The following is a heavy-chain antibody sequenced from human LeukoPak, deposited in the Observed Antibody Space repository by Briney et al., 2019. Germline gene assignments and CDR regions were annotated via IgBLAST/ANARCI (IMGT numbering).Heavy chain of an antibody. CDR1: DGSLRFYS. CDR3: AGGRPESVAGEYFDA. D-gene: IGHD6-19*01. V-gene: IGHV4-59*08. J-gene: IGHJ4*01. Sequence: SETLSLTCTLSDGSLRFYSWGWIRQAPGKGLEWIGFVFYTGTATYNPPLQSRVTISIDTSKNQFSLKLNSVAAADTDVYYCAGGRPESVAGEYFDAWANGTLVTVS. CDR2: VFYTGTA.